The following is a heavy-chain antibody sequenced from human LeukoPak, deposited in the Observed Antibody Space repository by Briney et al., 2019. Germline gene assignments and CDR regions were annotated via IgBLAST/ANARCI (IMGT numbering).Heavy chain of an antibody. CDR2: IKQDGSEK. V-gene: IGHV3-7*01. Sequence: GGSLRLSCAASGFTFSSYWMSWVRQAPGKGLEWVANIKQDGSEKYYVDSVKGRFTISRDNAKNSLYLQMNSLRAEDTAVYYCARDSLSDCSSTSCYRYYFDYWGQGTLVTVSS. J-gene: IGHJ4*02. D-gene: IGHD2-2*01. CDR3: ARDSLSDCSSTSCYRYYFDY. CDR1: GFTFSSYW.